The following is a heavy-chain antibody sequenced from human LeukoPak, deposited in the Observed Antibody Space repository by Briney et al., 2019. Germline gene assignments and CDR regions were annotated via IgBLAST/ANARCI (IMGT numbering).Heavy chain of an antibody. CDR1: GYTFTSYY. Sequence: GESLKISCKASGYTFTSYYMHWVRQAPGQGLEWMGIINPSSGSTSYAQNFQGRVTMNRDTSSSTVYMELSSLRSEDTAVYYCARGYTYGDYWGQGTLVTVSS. J-gene: IGHJ4*02. CDR2: INPSSGST. CDR3: ARGYTYGDY. D-gene: IGHD5-18*01. V-gene: IGHV1-46*01.